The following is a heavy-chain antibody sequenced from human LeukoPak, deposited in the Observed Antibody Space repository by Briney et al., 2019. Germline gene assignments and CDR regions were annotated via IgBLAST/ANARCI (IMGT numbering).Heavy chain of an antibody. CDR1: GYTFTGYY. J-gene: IGHJ4*02. CDR3: ARVTISALQFDY. V-gene: IGHV1-2*02. CDR2: INPNSGGT. Sequence: ASVKVSCKASGYTFTGYYMHWVRQAPGQGLEWMGWINPNSGGTNYAQKFQGRVTMTRDTSIGTAYMELSRLRSDDTAVYYCARVTISALQFDYWGQGTLVTVSS. D-gene: IGHD2/OR15-2a*01.